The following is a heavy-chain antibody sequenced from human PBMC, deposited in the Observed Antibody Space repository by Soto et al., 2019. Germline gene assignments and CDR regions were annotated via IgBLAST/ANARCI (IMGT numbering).Heavy chain of an antibody. CDR2: FDPEDGET. D-gene: IGHD1-26*01. Sequence: ASVKVSCKVSGYTLTELSMHWVRQAPGKGLEWMGGFDPEDGETIYAQKFQGRVTMTEDTSTDTAYMELSRLRSEDTAVYYCATAIVGATLTWFDPWGQGTLVTVSS. CDR3: ATAIVGATLTWFDP. J-gene: IGHJ5*02. V-gene: IGHV1-24*01. CDR1: GYTLTELS.